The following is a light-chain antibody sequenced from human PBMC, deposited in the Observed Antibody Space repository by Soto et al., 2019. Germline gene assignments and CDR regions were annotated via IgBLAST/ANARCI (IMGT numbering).Light chain of an antibody. CDR3: TLVAGGDIYV. CDR1: SSDVGGYNY. J-gene: IGLJ3*02. Sequence: QSALTQPPSASGSPGQSVTISCSGTSSDVGGYNYVSWYQQHPGKAPKLIIFEVTKRPSGVPDRFSGSKSGNTASLTVSGLQSEDEGDHYCTLVAGGDIYVFGGGTKLTVL. CDR2: EVT. V-gene: IGLV2-8*01.